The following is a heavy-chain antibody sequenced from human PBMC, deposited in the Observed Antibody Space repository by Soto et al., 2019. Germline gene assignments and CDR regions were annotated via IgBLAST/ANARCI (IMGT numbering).Heavy chain of an antibody. CDR3: ARVISSSMDWYFDY. CDR2: IYYSGST. Sequence: PSETLSLTCTVSGGSISSYYWSWIRQPPGKGLEWIGYIYYSGSTNYNPSLKSRVTISVDTSKNQFSLKLSSVTAADTAVYYWARVISSSMDWYFDYWGQGTLVTVSS. CDR1: GGSISSYY. V-gene: IGHV4-59*01. J-gene: IGHJ4*02. D-gene: IGHD6-6*01.